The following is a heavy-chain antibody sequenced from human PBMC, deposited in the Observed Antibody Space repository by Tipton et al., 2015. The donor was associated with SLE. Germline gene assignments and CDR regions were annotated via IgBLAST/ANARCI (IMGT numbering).Heavy chain of an antibody. V-gene: IGHV4-34*01. CDR3: ARDPAEMSYYYYYGMDV. Sequence: TLSLTCAVYGGSFSGYYWSWIRQPPGKGLEWIGEINHSGSTNYNPSLKSRVTISVDTSKNQFSLKLSSVTAADTAVYYCARDPAEMSYYYYYGMDVWGQGTTVTVSS. J-gene: IGHJ6*02. CDR2: INHSGST. D-gene: IGHD5-24*01. CDR1: GGSFSGYY.